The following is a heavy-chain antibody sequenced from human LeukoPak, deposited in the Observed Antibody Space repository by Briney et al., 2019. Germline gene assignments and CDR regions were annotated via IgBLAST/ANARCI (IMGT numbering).Heavy chain of an antibody. D-gene: IGHD3-22*01. J-gene: IGHJ4*02. Sequence: ASVKVSCKASGGTFSSYAISWVRQAPGQGLEWMGGIIPIFGTANYAQKFQGRVTITADESTSTAYMELSSLRPEDTAVYYCARGYYYDSSGYWGYFDYWGQGTLVTVSS. V-gene: IGHV1-69*13. CDR3: ARGYYYDSSGYWGYFDY. CDR1: GGTFSSYA. CDR2: IIPIFGTA.